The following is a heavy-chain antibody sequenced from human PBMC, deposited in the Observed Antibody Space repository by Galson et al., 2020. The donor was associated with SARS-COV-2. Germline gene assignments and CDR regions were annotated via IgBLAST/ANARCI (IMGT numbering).Heavy chain of an antibody. Sequence: STTLSLTCALHGGSFSSYYWSWIPQPQGKGLEWIGEINHSGSPNYNPSLKSRVTISVDTSKNQFSLKLRSVTAADTAVYYCAVGWELLDFRGQGTLVSVSS. CDR3: AVGWELLDF. CDR2: INHSGSP. J-gene: IGHJ4*02. CDR1: GGSFSSYY. V-gene: IGHV4-34*01. D-gene: IGHD1-26*01.